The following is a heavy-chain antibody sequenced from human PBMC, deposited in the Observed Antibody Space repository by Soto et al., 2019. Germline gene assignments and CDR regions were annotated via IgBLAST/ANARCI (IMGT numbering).Heavy chain of an antibody. D-gene: IGHD4-17*01. CDR1: GFSLSTSGVG. J-gene: IGHJ4*02. CDR2: IYWNDDK. Sequence: QITLKESGPTLVKLTQTLTLTCTFSGFSLSTSGVGVGWFRQPPGKALEWLALIYWNDDKRYSPSLKSRLTITKDTSKNQVVLTMTNMDPVDTPTYYCARIMTTLDYWGQGTLVTVSS. CDR3: ARIMTTLDY. V-gene: IGHV2-5*01.